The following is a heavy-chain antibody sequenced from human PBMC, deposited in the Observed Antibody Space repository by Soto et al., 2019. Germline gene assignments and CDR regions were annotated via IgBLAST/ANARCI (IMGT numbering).Heavy chain of an antibody. Sequence: PSETLSLTCAVYGGSFNNYYWTWIRQPPGKGLEWIGEINHSGSTNYNPSLKSRVTILVDTSKNQFSLKVSSVTAADTAVYYCARDIFWGGFGESNWLDPWGQGTLVTVPS. CDR2: INHSGST. CDR3: ARDIFWGGFGESNWLDP. D-gene: IGHD3-10*01. V-gene: IGHV4-34*01. J-gene: IGHJ5*02. CDR1: GGSFNNYY.